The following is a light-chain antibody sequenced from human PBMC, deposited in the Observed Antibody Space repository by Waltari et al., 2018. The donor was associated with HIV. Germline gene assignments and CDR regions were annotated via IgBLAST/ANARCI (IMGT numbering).Light chain of an antibody. V-gene: IGLV1-40*01. CDR1: RSNTGAGYD. CDR2: GDA. Sequence: QSELTQPPSVSGAPGQRVTISCTGSRSNTGAGYDVHWYQQLPGTAPKLLIYGDANRPSGVPERFSGSKSGTSASLAITGLQAEDEADYYCQVYDSRLNGWVFGGGTRLTVL. J-gene: IGLJ3*02. CDR3: QVYDSRLNGWV.